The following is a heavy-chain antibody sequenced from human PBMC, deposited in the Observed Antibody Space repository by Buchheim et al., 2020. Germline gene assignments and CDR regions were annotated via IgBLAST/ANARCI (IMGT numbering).Heavy chain of an antibody. V-gene: IGHV4-34*01. CDR2: INHSGST. CDR1: GGSFSGYY. CDR3: ARGAGGEYYDFWSGRYYYYYYMDV. J-gene: IGHJ6*03. Sequence: QVQLQQWGAGLLKPSETLSLTCAVYGGSFSGYYWSWIRQPPGKGLEWIGEINHSGSTNYNPSLKSRVTISVETSKNKFSLKLSSVAAADTAVYYCARGAGGEYYDFWSGRYYYYYYMDVWGKGTT. D-gene: IGHD3-3*01.